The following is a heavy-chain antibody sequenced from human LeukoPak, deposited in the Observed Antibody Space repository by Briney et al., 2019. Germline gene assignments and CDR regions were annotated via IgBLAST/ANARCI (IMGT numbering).Heavy chain of an antibody. D-gene: IGHD3-10*02. CDR1: GFTFSSYG. CDR2: IGGSGTRT. Sequence: GRSLRLSCAASGFTFSSYGMHWVRQAPGKGLEWVSGIGGSGTRTYYADSVKGRFTISRDNSKNSLYPQMNSQRAEDTAVYYCAELGITMIGGVWAKGTTVTISS. CDR3: AELGITMIGGV. V-gene: IGHV3-23*01. J-gene: IGHJ6*04.